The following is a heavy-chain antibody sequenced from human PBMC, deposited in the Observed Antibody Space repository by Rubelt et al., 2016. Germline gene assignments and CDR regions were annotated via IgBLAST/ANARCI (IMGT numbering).Heavy chain of an antibody. Sequence: VQLVQSGAEVKKPGESLKISCKGSGYSFANYWIGWVRQMPGKGLEWMGIIYPSDSDTRYSQSFQGQVTIPADKSISTAYLQWSSLKASDTAMYDCARKTFSYFDYWGQGTLVTVSS. CDR1: GYSFANYW. CDR3: ARKTFSYFDY. CDR2: IYPSDSDT. V-gene: IGHV5-51*03. J-gene: IGHJ4*02.